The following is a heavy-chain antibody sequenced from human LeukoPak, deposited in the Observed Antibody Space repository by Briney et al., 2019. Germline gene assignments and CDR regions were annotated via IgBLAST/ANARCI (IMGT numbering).Heavy chain of an antibody. J-gene: IGHJ4*02. V-gene: IGHV3-15*01. CDR2: IKSETDGGTT. D-gene: IGHD3-10*01. CDR1: GFTFSNAL. CDR3: TTDQGPSGSYPF. Sequence: PGGSLRLSCAASGFTFSNALMSWVRQAPGKGLEWVGRIKSETDGGTTDSAAPVKGRFTISRDDSKNTLYLQMNSLKTEDTAMYYCTTDQGPSGSYPFWGQGTLVTVSS.